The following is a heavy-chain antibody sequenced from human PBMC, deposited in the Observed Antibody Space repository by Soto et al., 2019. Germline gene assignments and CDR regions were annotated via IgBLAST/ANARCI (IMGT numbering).Heavy chain of an antibody. CDR3: AKDAGDVRDWDCRGGSCSPDGMDV. D-gene: IGHD2-15*01. Sequence: EVQLLESGGGLAQPGGSLTLSCVASGFTFSDYAMSWVRQAPGKGLGWFPPLTGGVAYTYSADSVEGRFTISRDNSKNTLYLQMKSLRAEDMAVYYCAKDAGDVRDWDCRGGSCSPDGMDVWGQGTTVTVSS. J-gene: IGHJ6*02. CDR2: LTGGVAYT. V-gene: IGHV3-23*01. CDR1: GFTFSDYA.